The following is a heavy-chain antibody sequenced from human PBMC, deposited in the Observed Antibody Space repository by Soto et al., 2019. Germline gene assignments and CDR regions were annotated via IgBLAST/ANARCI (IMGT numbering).Heavy chain of an antibody. CDR2: IYYRGGT. D-gene: IGHD3-22*01. V-gene: IGHV4-30-4*01. CDR1: GDSINTDYY. CDR3: GRDKASKFYDSRNYDPHFDP. Sequence: SETLSLTCTVSGDSINTDYYWSWLRQPPGKGLEWIGHIYYRGGTFKNPSLQSRLTMSVDTSKNQFSLKLSSVTAADTAVYYCGRDKASKFYDSRNYDPHFDPWGQGTLVTVSS. J-gene: IGHJ5*02.